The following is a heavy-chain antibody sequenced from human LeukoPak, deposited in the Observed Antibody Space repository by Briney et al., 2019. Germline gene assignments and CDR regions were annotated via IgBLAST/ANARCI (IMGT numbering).Heavy chain of an antibody. Sequence: SETLSLTCTVSGGSISKYYLSWIRQPAGKGPEWIGRIFTSGSATSSSSLKSRVTMSVDTSKNQFSLNLSSVTAADTAVYFCASGYGSGSYLYWGQGALVTVSS. CDR1: GGSISKYY. V-gene: IGHV4-4*07. CDR3: ASGYGSGSYLY. CDR2: IFTSGSA. J-gene: IGHJ4*02. D-gene: IGHD3-10*01.